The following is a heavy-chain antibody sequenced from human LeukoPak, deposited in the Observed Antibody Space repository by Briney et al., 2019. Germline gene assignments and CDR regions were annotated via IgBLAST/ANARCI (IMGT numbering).Heavy chain of an antibody. D-gene: IGHD4-23*01. V-gene: IGHV4-59*01. CDR3: ARAAYGGVSALCDY. CDR2: IYYSGST. Sequence: SETLSLTCSASGGSISGYYWHWIRQPPGKGLEWVGHIYYSGSTNYNPSLKSRVTISVDTSKNQFSLKLSSVTAADTAVYYCARAAYGGVSALCDYWGQGTLVTVSS. CDR1: GGSISGYY. J-gene: IGHJ4*02.